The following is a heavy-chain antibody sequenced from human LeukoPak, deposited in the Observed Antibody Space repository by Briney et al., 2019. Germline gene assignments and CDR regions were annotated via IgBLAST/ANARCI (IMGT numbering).Heavy chain of an antibody. D-gene: IGHD1-1*01. CDR1: GLSFSDYS. CDR2: ISRRSRHV. CDR3: VRDLLGSGSTTAYLHH. J-gene: IGHJ1*01. V-gene: IGHV3-21*01. Sequence: GGSLRLSCTASGLSFSDYSMIWVRQAPGKGLEWVSSISRRSRHVYYAGSVKGRFTISRDNAWNSLYLQMNSLRAEDMAVYFCVRDLLGSGSTTAYLHHWGQGTLVTVSS.